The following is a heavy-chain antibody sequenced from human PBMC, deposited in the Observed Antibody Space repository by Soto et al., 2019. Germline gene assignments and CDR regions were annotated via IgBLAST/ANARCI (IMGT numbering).Heavy chain of an antibody. CDR1: GVSIRCYY. CDR2: IYYTGTT. CDR3: ARLGGFYQSLDS. J-gene: IGHJ5*01. V-gene: IGHV4-59*08. Sequence: PSETRSLTGPVSGVSIRCYYSSRFRQPPGKGLEWIGYIYYTGTTTYNPSIKSRVTISVDSSKNQFSLNLTSVSAADTAVYYCARLGGFYQSLDSWGQGTLVTVS. D-gene: IGHD3-22*01.